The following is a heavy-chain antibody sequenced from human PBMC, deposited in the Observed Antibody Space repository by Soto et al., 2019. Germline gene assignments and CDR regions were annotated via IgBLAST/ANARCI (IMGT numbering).Heavy chain of an antibody. D-gene: IGHD2-21*02. J-gene: IGHJ6*02. CDR1: GFTFSDYY. Sequence: GGSLRLSCAASGFTFSDYYMSWIRQAPGKGLEWVSYISSSGSTIYYADSVKGRFTISRDNAKNSLYLQMNSLRAEDTAVYYCARGDVVVTATNYYYGMDVWGQGTTVTV. CDR3: ARGDVVVTATNYYYGMDV. V-gene: IGHV3-11*01. CDR2: ISSSGSTI.